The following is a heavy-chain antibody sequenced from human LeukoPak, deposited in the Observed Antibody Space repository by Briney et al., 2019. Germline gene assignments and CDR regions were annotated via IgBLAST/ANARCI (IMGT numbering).Heavy chain of an antibody. V-gene: IGHV4-38-2*01. Sequence: SETLSLTCAASGYSISSGYYWGWIRPPPGKGLEWIGSIYHSGSTYYNPSLKSRVTISGDTSKNQFSLKLTSVTAADTAVYYCARHSHHVTYYDFWSGYYTEGFDYWGQGTLVTVSS. CDR1: GYSISSGYY. CDR2: IYHSGST. J-gene: IGHJ4*02. CDR3: ARHSHHVTYYDFWSGYYTEGFDY. D-gene: IGHD3-3*01.